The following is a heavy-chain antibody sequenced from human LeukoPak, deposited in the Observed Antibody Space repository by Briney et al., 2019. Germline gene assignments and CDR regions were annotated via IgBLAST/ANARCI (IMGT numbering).Heavy chain of an antibody. CDR2: ICSGGGVT. Sequence: GGSLRLSCAASGFTFSSHAMSWVRQAPGKGLDWVSGICSGGGVTLYADPAKGRFTISRDNSKNTLYLQMNSLRAEDTAVYYCARDRYSSSLGYWGQGTLVTVSS. J-gene: IGHJ4*02. CDR1: GFTFSSHA. CDR3: ARDRYSSSLGY. D-gene: IGHD6-6*01. V-gene: IGHV3-23*01.